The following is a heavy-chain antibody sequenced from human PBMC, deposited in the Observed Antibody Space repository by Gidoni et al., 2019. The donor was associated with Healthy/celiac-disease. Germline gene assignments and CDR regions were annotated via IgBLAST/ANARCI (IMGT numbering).Heavy chain of an antibody. CDR1: GYTFTSSY. D-gene: IGHD3-22*01. V-gene: IGHV1-46*01. CDR2: INPSGGST. Sequence: QVQLVQSGAEVKKPGASVKVSCKASGYTFTSSYMHWVRQAPGQGLEWMGIINPSGGSTSYAQKFQGRVTMTRDTSTSTVYMELSSLRSEDTAVYYCARPSPYYYDSSGTLGAYYFDYWGQGTLVTVSS. J-gene: IGHJ4*02. CDR3: ARPSPYYYDSSGTLGAYYFDY.